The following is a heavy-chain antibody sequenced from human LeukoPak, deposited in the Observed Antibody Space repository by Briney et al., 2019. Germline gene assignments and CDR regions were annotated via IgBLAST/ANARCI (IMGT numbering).Heavy chain of an antibody. Sequence: SETLSLTCAVYGGSFIGYYWSWIRQPPGKGLEWIGEINHSGSTNYNPSPKSRVTISLDTSKNKFPLKLSSVTAADTAVFYCAGRLILGATSYYYYMDGWRKGSTVAISS. CDR2: INHSGST. CDR1: GGSFIGYY. V-gene: IGHV4-34*01. J-gene: IGHJ6*03. D-gene: IGHD1-26*01. CDR3: AGRLILGATSYYYYMDG.